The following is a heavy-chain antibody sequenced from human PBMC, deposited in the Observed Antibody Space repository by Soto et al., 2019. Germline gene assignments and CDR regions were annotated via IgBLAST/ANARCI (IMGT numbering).Heavy chain of an antibody. J-gene: IGHJ6*02. CDR2: VYYRGNT. D-gene: IGHD4-17*01. V-gene: IGHV4-61*01. CDR1: GASVSSGFYS. CDR3: ARGSDGDSVGSYYYAFDV. Sequence: QVQLQESGPGLLKPSETLSLTCTVSGASVSSGFYSWTWIRQPPGKGLEWIGSVYYRGNTHYNPSLRSRVTISLDTSKNQFSLRLNSVTAADTAVYSCARGSDGDSVGSYYYAFDVWGQGTTVTVSS.